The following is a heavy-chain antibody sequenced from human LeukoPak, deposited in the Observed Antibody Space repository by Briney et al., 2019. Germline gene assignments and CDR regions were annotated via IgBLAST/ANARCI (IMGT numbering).Heavy chain of an antibody. CDR2: MNPNSGNT. D-gene: IGHD2-2*01. CDR1: GYTFTSYD. J-gene: IGHJ4*02. V-gene: IGHV1-8*01. CDR3: ARRYCSSTSCHYFDY. Sequence: ASVKASCKASGYTFTSYDINRVRQATGQGLEWMGWMNPNSGNTGYAQKFQGRVTMTRNTSISTAFMELGSLRFEDTAVFYCARRYCSSTSCHYFDYWGQGTLVTVSS.